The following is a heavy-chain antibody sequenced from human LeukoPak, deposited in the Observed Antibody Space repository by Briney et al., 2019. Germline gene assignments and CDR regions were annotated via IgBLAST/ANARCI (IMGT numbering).Heavy chain of an antibody. D-gene: IGHD4/OR15-4a*01. Sequence: QPGGSLRLSCVMSGFTFSNYAMNWVRQAPGKGLEWVSDISTSSDSTYHIESVRGRFTISRDNSKNTLYLQMNSLRVDDTAVHYCASGLYGGVFDNWGQGTLVTVSS. V-gene: IGHV3-23*01. CDR3: ASGLYGGVFDN. CDR2: ISTSSDST. CDR1: GFTFSNYA. J-gene: IGHJ4*02.